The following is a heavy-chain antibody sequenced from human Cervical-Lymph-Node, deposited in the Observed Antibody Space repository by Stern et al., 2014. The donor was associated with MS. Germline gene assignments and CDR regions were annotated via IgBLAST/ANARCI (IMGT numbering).Heavy chain of an antibody. CDR1: GYTFTDYG. CDR2: ISGYNANT. Sequence: VHLVESGAEVKKPGASVKVSCKASGYTFTDYGIIWVRQAPGQGLEWMGWISGYNANTNYAQKFQGRVTMTTDTSTSTASMELRSLSSDDTAVYYCARDRVDGYWYFDLWGRGTLVTVSS. J-gene: IGHJ2*01. D-gene: IGHD5-12*01. CDR3: ARDRVDGYWYFDL. V-gene: IGHV1-18*01.